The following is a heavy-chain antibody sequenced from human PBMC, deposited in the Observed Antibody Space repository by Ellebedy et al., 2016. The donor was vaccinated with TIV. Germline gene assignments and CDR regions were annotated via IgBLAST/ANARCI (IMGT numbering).Heavy chain of an antibody. CDR2: IYSGGIT. V-gene: IGHV3-66*01. Sequence: GESLKISCAAYGFPFSNYCMSWVRQAPGKGLERVPIIYSGGITYYADSVKGRFTISRDNSKNTLYLQMNSLRAEDTAVYYCARDVATIPLMVSGYGMDVWGRGTTVTVSS. CDR1: GFPFSNYC. D-gene: IGHD2-8*01. J-gene: IGHJ6*02. CDR3: ARDVATIPLMVSGYGMDV.